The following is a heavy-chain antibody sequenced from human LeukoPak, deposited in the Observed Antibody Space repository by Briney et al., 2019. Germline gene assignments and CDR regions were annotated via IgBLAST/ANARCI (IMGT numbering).Heavy chain of an antibody. CDR2: TYYRSKWYN. CDR3: ARGTMTGTTLADYYYYGMDV. V-gene: IGHV6-1*01. J-gene: IGHJ6*02. Sequence: SQTPSLTCAISGDSVSSNSAAWNWIRQSPSRGLEWLGRTYYRSKWYNDYAVSVKSRITINPDTSKNQFSLQLNSVTPEDTAVYYCARGTMTGTTLADYYYYGMDVWGQGTTVTVSS. D-gene: IGHD1-7*01. CDR1: GDSVSSNSAA.